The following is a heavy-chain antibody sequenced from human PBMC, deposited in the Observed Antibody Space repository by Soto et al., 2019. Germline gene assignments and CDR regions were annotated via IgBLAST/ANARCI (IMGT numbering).Heavy chain of an antibody. V-gene: IGHV3-9*01. CDR2: ISWNSGSI. CDR1: GFTFDDYA. J-gene: IGHJ6*02. D-gene: IGHD2-15*01. CDR3: AKDVSCSGGSCQRYYYYYYGMDV. Sequence: EVQLVESGGGLVQPGRSLRLSCAAYGFTFDDYAMHWVRQAPGKGLEWVSGISWNSGSIGYADSVKGRFTISRDNAKNSLYLQMNSLRAEDTALYYCAKDVSCSGGSCQRYYYYYYGMDVWGQGTTVTVSS.